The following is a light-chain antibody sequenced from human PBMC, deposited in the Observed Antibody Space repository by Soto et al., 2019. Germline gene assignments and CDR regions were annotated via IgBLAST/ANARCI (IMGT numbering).Light chain of an antibody. CDR2: EVS. J-gene: IGLJ2*01. V-gene: IGLV2-14*01. CDR1: SSDVGGYNY. Sequence: QSALTQPASVSGSPGQSITLSCPGTSSDVGGYNYVSWYQQHPGKAPKLMIYEVSNRPSGVSNRFSGSKSGNTASLTISGLQAEDEADYYCSSYTSSSTLVVFGGGTKLTVL. CDR3: SSYTSSSTLVV.